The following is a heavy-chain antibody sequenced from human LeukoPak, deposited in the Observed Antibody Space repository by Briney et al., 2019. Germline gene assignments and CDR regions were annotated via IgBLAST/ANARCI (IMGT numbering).Heavy chain of an antibody. CDR2: ISGSGDST. Sequence: PGGSLRLSCAASGFTFSSYAMSWVRQAPGKGLEWVSVISGSGDSTFYADSVKGGFTISRDNSKNTLSLQMNSLRAEDTALYYCAKVVSDSGSYWRAYFDYWGQGTLVTVSS. D-gene: IGHD1-26*01. CDR1: GFTFSSYA. J-gene: IGHJ4*02. V-gene: IGHV3-23*01. CDR3: AKVVSDSGSYWRAYFDY.